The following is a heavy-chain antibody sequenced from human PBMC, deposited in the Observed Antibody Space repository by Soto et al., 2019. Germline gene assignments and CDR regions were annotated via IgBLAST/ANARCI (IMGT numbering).Heavy chain of an antibody. Sequence: GGSLRLSCAASGFTFSSYAMSWVRQAPGKGLEWVSAISGSGGSTYYADSVKGRFTISRDNSKNTLYLQMNSLRAEDTAVYYCAKDVVLMTTLNTINAFDIWGQGTMVTVSS. D-gene: IGHD4-4*01. V-gene: IGHV3-23*01. J-gene: IGHJ3*02. CDR3: AKDVVLMTTLNTINAFDI. CDR1: GFTFSSYA. CDR2: ISGSGGST.